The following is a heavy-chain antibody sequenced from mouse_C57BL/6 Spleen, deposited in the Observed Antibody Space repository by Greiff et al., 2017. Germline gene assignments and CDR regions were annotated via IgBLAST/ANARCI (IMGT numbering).Heavy chain of an antibody. CDR3: TRRGNPFAY. V-gene: IGHV1-15*01. CDR2: IDPETGGT. J-gene: IGHJ3*01. Sequence: QVQLKESGAELVRPGASVTLSCKASGYTFTDYEMHWVKQTPVHGLEWIGAIDPETGGTAYNQKFKGKAILTADKSSSTAYMELRSLTSEDSAVYYCTRRGNPFAYWGQGTLVTVSA. CDR1: GYTFTDYE.